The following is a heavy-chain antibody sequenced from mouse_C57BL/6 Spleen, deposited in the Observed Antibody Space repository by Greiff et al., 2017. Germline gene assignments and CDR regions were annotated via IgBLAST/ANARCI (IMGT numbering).Heavy chain of an antibody. CDR3: ARDVITAGRGFAD. CDR1: GYTFTSYW. CDR2: ISPGSGST. Sequence: VQLQQPGAELVKPGASVKLSCKATGYTFTSYWIAWVKQRPGHGLEWIGEISPGSGSTNYNEKFKGKATLTVDTSSNTAYMQLSSLTSEDSAVYYCARDVITAGRGFADWGQGTLVTVSA. D-gene: IGHD1-1*01. J-gene: IGHJ3*01. V-gene: IGHV1-55*01.